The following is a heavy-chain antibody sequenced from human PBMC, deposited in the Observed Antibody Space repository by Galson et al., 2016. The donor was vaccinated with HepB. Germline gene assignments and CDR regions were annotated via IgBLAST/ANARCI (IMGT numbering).Heavy chain of an antibody. CDR2: ISANGLST. D-gene: IGHD5-24*01. CDR3: AKMREMATSKRALDY. Sequence: SLRLSCAVPGFTFSGYAMSWVRQAPGKGLEWVSTISANGLSTYYADSVKGRLVISRDNAKNILYAQMNSLRTDDTAVYYCAKMREMATSKRALDYWGQGTLVTVSS. J-gene: IGHJ4*02. V-gene: IGHV3-23*01. CDR1: GFTFSGYA.